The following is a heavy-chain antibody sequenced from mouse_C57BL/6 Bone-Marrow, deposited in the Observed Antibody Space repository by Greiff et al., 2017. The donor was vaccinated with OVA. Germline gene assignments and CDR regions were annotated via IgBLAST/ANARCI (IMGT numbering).Heavy chain of an antibody. D-gene: IGHD4-1*01. CDR3: ARTGTDY. V-gene: IGHV5-17*01. J-gene: IGHJ2*01. Sequence: EVKLVASGGGLVKPGGSLKLSCAASGFTFSDYGMHWVRQAPEKGLEWVAYISSGSCTIYYADTVKGRFTISSDNAKNTLFLQMTSLRSEDTAMYYCARTGTDYWGQGTTLTVSS. CDR1: GFTFSDYG. CDR2: ISSGSCTI.